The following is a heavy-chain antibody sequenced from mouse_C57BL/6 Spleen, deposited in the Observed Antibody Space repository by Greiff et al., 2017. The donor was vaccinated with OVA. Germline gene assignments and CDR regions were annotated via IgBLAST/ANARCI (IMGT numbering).Heavy chain of an antibody. CDR2: IRHKANGYTT. CDR3: ARSSPVVDWYFDV. J-gene: IGHJ1*03. V-gene: IGHV7-3*01. CDR1: GFTFTDYY. Sequence: EVKLVESGGGLVQPGGSLSLSCAASGFTFTDYYMSWVRQPPGKALEWLGFIRHKANGYTTEYSSSVKGRFTIYRDNSQSILYLQINALRAEDSATYDCARSSPVVDWYFDVWGTGTTVTVSS. D-gene: IGHD1-1*01.